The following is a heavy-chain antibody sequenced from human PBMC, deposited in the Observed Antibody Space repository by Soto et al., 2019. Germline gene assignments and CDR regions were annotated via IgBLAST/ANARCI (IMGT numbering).Heavy chain of an antibody. Sequence: EVQLVESGGGLVQPGGSLRLSCAASGFTFSGFWMHWVRQAPGKGLVWVSRASPDGTNTSYADSVKGRFTISRDNARNTLYMQMNSLRVDDTAVYYCTRHGPGDYFLFDPWGQGTLVTVSS. V-gene: IGHV3-74*01. CDR3: TRHGPGDYFLFDP. D-gene: IGHD4-17*01. CDR1: GFTFSGFW. J-gene: IGHJ5*02. CDR2: ASPDGTNT.